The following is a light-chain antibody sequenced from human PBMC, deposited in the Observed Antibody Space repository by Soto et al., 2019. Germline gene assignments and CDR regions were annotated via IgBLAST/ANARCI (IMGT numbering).Light chain of an antibody. V-gene: IGKV1-9*01. J-gene: IGKJ2*01. CDR2: GAS. Sequence: IQLTQSPSSLSAPVGARVTITCRASQGINKFLAWYPQSPGKAPPLLVYGASTLQSGVPSRFSGSGSGTDFTRTFSSLQPAGLATDDGQQLTNLRFTFSEVTILDIK. CDR3: QQLTNLRFT. CDR1: QGINKF.